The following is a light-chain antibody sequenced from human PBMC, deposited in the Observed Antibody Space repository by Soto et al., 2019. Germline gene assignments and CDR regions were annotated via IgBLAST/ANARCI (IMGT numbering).Light chain of an antibody. CDR2: DVS. V-gene: IGLV2-14*03. CDR1: SSDVGGYNY. J-gene: IGLJ1*01. Sequence: SVVTQPTSLSAPPGQSITISCTGSSSDVGGYNYVSWYRHLPGKAPELMIFDVSNRPSGLSDRFSGSKSGNTASLTISGLQADDEADYYCSSYTNSGTYVFGTGTKVTVL. CDR3: SSYTNSGTYV.